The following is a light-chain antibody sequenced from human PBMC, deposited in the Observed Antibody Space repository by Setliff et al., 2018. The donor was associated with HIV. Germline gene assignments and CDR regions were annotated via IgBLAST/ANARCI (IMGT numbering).Light chain of an antibody. CDR1: SSDVGAYNY. CDR2: DVS. J-gene: IGLJ1*01. Sequence: QSVLPQPASVSGSPGQSITISCTGTSSDVGAYNYVSWYQQHPGKAPKLMIYDVSNRPSGVSNRFSGSKSGNTASLTISGLQAEDEADYYCSSYTSSYTFVFGTGTKVT. CDR3: SSYTSSYTFV. V-gene: IGLV2-14*03.